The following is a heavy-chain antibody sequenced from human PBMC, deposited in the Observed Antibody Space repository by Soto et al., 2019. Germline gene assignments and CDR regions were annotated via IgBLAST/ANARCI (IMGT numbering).Heavy chain of an antibody. D-gene: IGHD3-10*01. Sequence: SETISHSNSVAGDSISCHYSRYLRKTPGKGLEWIGYIYYSGSTNYNPSLKSRVTISVDTSKNQFSLKLSSVTAADTAVYYCARPRTGVWFGESDAFDIWGQGTMVTVSS. CDR2: IYYSGST. CDR1: GDSISCHY. J-gene: IGHJ3*02. CDR3: ARPRTGVWFGESDAFDI. V-gene: IGHV4-59*11.